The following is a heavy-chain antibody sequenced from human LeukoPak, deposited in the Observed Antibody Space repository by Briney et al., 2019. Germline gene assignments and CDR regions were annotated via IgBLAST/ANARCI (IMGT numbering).Heavy chain of an antibody. D-gene: IGHD3-10*01. J-gene: IGHJ4*02. V-gene: IGHV3-20*04. CDR1: GFTFSSYA. CDR3: ARRYYYGSGSYYDY. Sequence: GGSLRPSCAASGFTFSSYAMSWVRQAPGKGLEWVSGINWNGGSTGYADSVKGRFTISRDNAKNSLYLQMNSLRAEDTAVYYCARRYYYGSGSYYDYWGQGTLVTVSS. CDR2: INWNGGST.